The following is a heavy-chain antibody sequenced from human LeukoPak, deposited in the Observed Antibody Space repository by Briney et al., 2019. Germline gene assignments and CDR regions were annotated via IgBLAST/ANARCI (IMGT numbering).Heavy chain of an antibody. CDR1: GGSISSSSYY. CDR2: INHSGST. CDR3: AETSGSYPGAFDI. J-gene: IGHJ3*02. V-gene: IGHV4-39*07. D-gene: IGHD1-26*01. Sequence: SETLSLTCTVSGGSISSSSYYWGWIRQPPGKGLEWIGEINHSGSTNYNPSLKSRVTISVDTSKNQFSLKLSSVTAADTAVYYCAETSGSYPGAFDIWGQGTMVTVSS.